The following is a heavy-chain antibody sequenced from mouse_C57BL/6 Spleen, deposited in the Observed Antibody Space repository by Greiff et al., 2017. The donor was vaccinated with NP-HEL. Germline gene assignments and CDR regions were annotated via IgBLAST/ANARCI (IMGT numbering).Heavy chain of an antibody. CDR1: GFTFSSYG. D-gene: IGHD2-3*01. V-gene: IGHV5-6*01. CDR2: ISSGGSYT. CDR3: ARRGYDYWYFGV. J-gene: IGHJ1*03. Sequence: EVQGVESGGDLVKPGGSLKLSCAASGFTFSSYGMSWVRQTPDKRLEWVATISSGGSYTYYPDSVKGRFTISRDNAKNTLYLQMSSLKSEDTAMYYCARRGYDYWYFGVWGTGTTVTVSS.